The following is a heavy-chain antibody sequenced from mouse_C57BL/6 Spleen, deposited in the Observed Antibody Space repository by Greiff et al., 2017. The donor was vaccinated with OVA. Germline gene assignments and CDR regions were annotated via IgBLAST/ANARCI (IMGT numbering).Heavy chain of an antibody. CDR3: ARDFSVITTVVVDY. D-gene: IGHD1-1*01. V-gene: IGHV1-81*01. Sequence: VKLMESGAELARPGASVKLSCKASGYTFTSYGISWVKQRTGQGLEWIGEIYPRSGNTYYNEKFKGKATLTADKSSSTAYMELRSLTSEDSAVYFGARDFSVITTVVVDYWGQGTTLTVSS. CDR1: GYTFTSYG. CDR2: IYPRSGNT. J-gene: IGHJ2*01.